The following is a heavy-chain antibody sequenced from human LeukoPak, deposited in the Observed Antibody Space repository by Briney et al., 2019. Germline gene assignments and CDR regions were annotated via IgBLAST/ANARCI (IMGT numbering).Heavy chain of an antibody. CDR3: ARGNWNYVSFWFDP. CDR1: GGSISSSSYY. Sequence: SETLSLTCTVSGGSISSSSYYWGWIRQPPGKGLEWIGYISYSGSTNYNPSLKSRVSISVETSKNQFSLKLSSVTAADTAVYYCARGNWNYVSFWFDPWGQGTLVTVSS. V-gene: IGHV4-61*05. J-gene: IGHJ5*02. CDR2: ISYSGST. D-gene: IGHD1-7*01.